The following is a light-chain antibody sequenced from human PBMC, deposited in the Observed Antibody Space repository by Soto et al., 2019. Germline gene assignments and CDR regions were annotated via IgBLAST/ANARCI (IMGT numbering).Light chain of an antibody. CDR1: QSVSSSY. V-gene: IGKV3-20*01. CDR2: GAS. Sequence: IVLTQSPGTLALSPCERATLSCSASQSVSSSYLAWYQQKPGQAPRLLIYGASSRATGIPDRFSGSGSGTDFTLTISRLEPEDFAVYYCQQYGSSPGTFGPGTKVDIK. CDR3: QQYGSSPGT. J-gene: IGKJ3*01.